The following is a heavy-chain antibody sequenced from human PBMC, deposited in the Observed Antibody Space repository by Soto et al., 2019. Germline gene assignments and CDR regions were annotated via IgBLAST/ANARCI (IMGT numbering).Heavy chain of an antibody. D-gene: IGHD6-6*01. CDR2: IIPIFGTA. CDR3: ARDTIAARPVDYYYGMDV. J-gene: IGHJ6*02. Sequence: GXSVKVSCKASGGTFNNNAISWVRQAPVQGLEWMGGIIPIFGTANYAQKFQGRVTITADESTSTAYMELSSLRSEDTAVYYCARDTIAARPVDYYYGMDVWGQGTTVTVSS. CDR1: GGTFNNNA. V-gene: IGHV1-69*01.